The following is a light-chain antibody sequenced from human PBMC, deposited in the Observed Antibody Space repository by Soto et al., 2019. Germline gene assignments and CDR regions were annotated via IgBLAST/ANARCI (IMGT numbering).Light chain of an antibody. Sequence: QSVLAQPPSVSGAPGQRVTTSCPGSSSNIGAGYDVHCYQQRPETAPKLLIFGTINRPSGVPDRFSGSKSGTSASLAITGLQAEDDGDYYCQAYDGTLSSRYVFGTGTKVTVL. CDR2: GTI. CDR1: SSNIGAGYD. J-gene: IGLJ1*01. V-gene: IGLV1-40*01. CDR3: QAYDGTLSSRYV.